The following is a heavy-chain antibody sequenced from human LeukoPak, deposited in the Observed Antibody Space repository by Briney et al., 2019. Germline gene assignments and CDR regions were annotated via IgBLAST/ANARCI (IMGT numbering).Heavy chain of an antibody. D-gene: IGHD4-11*01. J-gene: IGHJ4*02. CDR3: ARTQRPDFSNFSDY. CDR2: INHSGST. CDR1: GGSFSVYY. Sequence: SETLSLTCAVYGGSFSVYYWSWIRQPPGKGLEWIGEINHSGSTNYNPSLKSRVAISVDTSKNQFSLKLSSVTAADTAVYYCARTQRPDFSNFSDYWGQGTLVTASS. V-gene: IGHV4-34*01.